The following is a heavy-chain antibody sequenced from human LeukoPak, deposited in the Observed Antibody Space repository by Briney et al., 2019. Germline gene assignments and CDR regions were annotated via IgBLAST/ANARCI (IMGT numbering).Heavy chain of an antibody. Sequence: PSETLSLTCTVSGVSISSYYWSWLRQPAGKGLEWLGRIYTSGSTNYNPSLKSRVTMSVDTSKNQFSLKLSPVTAADTAVYYWAGEKSSGWYGDAFDIWGQGTMVTVSS. D-gene: IGHD6-19*01. CDR1: GVSISSYY. V-gene: IGHV4-4*07. CDR2: IYTSGST. CDR3: AGEKSSGWYGDAFDI. J-gene: IGHJ3*02.